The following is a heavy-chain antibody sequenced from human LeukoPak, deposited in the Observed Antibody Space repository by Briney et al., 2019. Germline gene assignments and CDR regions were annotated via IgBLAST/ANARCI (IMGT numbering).Heavy chain of an antibody. J-gene: IGHJ4*02. Sequence: PGGSLRLSCAASGFTFSIYSMNWVRQAPGKGLEWVSAISGSGGSTYYADSVKGRFTISRDNSKNTLYLQMNSLRAEDTAVYYCAKDSSSWYLYFDYWGQGTLVTVSS. D-gene: IGHD6-13*01. V-gene: IGHV3-23*01. CDR1: GFTFSIYS. CDR2: ISGSGGST. CDR3: AKDSSSWYLYFDY.